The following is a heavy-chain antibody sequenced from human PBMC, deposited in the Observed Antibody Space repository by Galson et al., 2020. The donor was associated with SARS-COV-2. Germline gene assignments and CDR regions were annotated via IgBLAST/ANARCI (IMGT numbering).Heavy chain of an antibody. D-gene: IGHD3-10*01. Sequence: HGESLKIPCKGPGYRFTSYWNGWVPQIPGKGLEWMGINYPGDSDTRYSPSFQGQVTISADKSSSTAYLQWSSLKASDNAMYYCARLPWAGEAVYYWGQGTLVTVSS. J-gene: IGHJ4*02. V-gene: IGHV5-51*01. CDR2: NYPGDSDT. CDR3: ARLPWAGEAVYY. CDR1: GYRFTSYW.